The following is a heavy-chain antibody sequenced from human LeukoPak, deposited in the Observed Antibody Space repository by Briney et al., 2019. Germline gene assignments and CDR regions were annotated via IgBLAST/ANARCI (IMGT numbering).Heavy chain of an antibody. Sequence: PSETLSLTCAVSGGSINSAGYYWSWIRQHPGKGLEWIGYISYSGSSYYNPSLKSRLTMSTDTSKNQFSLRLSSVTAADTAIYYCARQIGYCGDTRCYAIDFDYWGKGILVTVSS. CDR1: GGSINSAGYY. D-gene: IGHD2-2*01. J-gene: IGHJ4*02. V-gene: IGHV4-31*11. CDR2: ISYSGSS. CDR3: ARQIGYCGDTRCYAIDFDY.